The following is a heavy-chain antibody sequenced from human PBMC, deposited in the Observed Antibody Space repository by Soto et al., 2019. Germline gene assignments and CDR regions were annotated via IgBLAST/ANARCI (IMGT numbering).Heavy chain of an antibody. CDR3: ARGRSSSWYPNWFDP. Sequence: PSETLSLTCAVYGGSFSGYYWSWIRQPPGKGLEWIGEINHSGSTNYNPSLKSRVTISVDTSKNQFSLKLSSVTAADTAVYYCARGRSSSWYPNWFDPWGQGTLVTVSS. D-gene: IGHD6-13*01. J-gene: IGHJ5*02. V-gene: IGHV4-34*01. CDR1: GGSFSGYY. CDR2: INHSGST.